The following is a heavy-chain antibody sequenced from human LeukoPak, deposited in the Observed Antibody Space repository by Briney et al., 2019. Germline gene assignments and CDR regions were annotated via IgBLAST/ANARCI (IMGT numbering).Heavy chain of an antibody. V-gene: IGHV3-74*01. CDR3: ARDPPFKPVWFGESQTLAETYGMDV. J-gene: IGHJ6*02. Sequence: QPGGSLRLSCAASGFTFSSYWMHWVRQAPGKGLVWVSRINSDGSSTSYADSVKGRFTISRDNAKNTLYLQMNSLRAEDTAVYYCARDPPFKPVWFGESQTLAETYGMDVWGRGTTVTVSS. CDR2: INSDGSST. D-gene: IGHD3-10*01. CDR1: GFTFSSYW.